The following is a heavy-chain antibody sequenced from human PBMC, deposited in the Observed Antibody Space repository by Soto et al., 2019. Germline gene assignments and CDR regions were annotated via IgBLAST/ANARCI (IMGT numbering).Heavy chain of an antibody. Sequence: PGGSLRLSCAASGFTFSSYAMSWVRQAPGKGLEWVSVISGSGGSTYYADSVKGRFTISRDNSKNTLYLQMNSLRAEDTAVYYCAKDQWPVNTMVRGVIIRTRFDYWGQGTLVTVSS. CDR1: GFTFSSYA. D-gene: IGHD3-10*01. V-gene: IGHV3-23*01. J-gene: IGHJ4*02. CDR3: AKDQWPVNTMVRGVIIRTRFDY. CDR2: ISGSGGST.